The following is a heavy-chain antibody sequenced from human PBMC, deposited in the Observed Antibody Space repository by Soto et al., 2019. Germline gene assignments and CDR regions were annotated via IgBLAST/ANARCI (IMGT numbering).Heavy chain of an antibody. V-gene: IGHV4-34*01. CDR1: GGSFSGYY. D-gene: IGHD3-10*01. CDR2: INHSGST. J-gene: IGHJ4*02. Sequence: SETLSLTCAVYGGSFSGYYWSWIRQPPGKGLEWIGEINHSGSTNYNPSLKSRVTISVETSKNQFSLKLSSVTAADTAVYYCARGRRITMVRGAYRGGYWGQGTLVTVSS. CDR3: ARGRRITMVRGAYRGGY.